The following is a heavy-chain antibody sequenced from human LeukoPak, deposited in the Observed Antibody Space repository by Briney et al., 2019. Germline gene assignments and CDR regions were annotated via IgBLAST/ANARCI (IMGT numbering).Heavy chain of an antibody. J-gene: IGHJ4*02. CDR2: IHTSGST. CDR1: GGSLSTYY. V-gene: IGHV4-4*07. CDR3: ARGDSNGWYFDC. Sequence: PSETLSLTCTVSGGSLSTYYWSWIRQSAGKGLEWIGRIHTSGSTNYNPSLKGRVTMSVDTSKNQFSLRLSSVTAADTALYYCARGDSNGWYFDCWGQGTLVTVSS. D-gene: IGHD6-19*01.